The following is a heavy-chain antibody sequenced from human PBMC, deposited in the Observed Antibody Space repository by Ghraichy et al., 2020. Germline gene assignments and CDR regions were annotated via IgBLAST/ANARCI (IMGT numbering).Heavy chain of an antibody. CDR3: AKEAYYYDTSGYYLFDY. D-gene: IGHD3-22*01. CDR1: GFTFSNYA. V-gene: IGHV3-23*01. Sequence: GESLNISCAASGFTFSNYAMNWVRQAPGKGLEWVSAISGSGDSTYSADSVQGRFTISRDNSKNTLYLQMNSLRADDTAVYYCAKEAYYYDTSGYYLFDYWGQGTLVTVSS. CDR2: ISGSGDST. J-gene: IGHJ4*02.